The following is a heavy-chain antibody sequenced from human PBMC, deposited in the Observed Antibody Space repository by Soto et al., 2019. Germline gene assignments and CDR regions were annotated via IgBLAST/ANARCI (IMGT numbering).Heavy chain of an antibody. CDR1: GFTVSSNY. J-gene: IGHJ4*02. D-gene: IGHD3-22*01. CDR2: IYSGGST. CDR3: ARDLPYYYDSSGYYPA. V-gene: IGHV3-53*01. Sequence: GGSLRLSCAASGFTVSSNYMSWVRQAPGKGLEWVSVIYSGGSTYYADSVKGRFTISRDNSKNTLYLQMNSLRAEETAVYYCARDLPYYYDSSGYYPAWGQGTLVTVSS.